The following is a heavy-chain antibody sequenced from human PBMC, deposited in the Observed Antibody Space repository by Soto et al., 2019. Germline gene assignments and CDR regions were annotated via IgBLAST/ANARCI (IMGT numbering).Heavy chain of an antibody. Sequence: GGSLRLSCAAPGFTFSSYSMNWVRQAPGKGVEWVSYISSSSSTIYYADSVKGRFTISRDNAKNSLYLQMNSLRAEDTAVYYCARADSGYAHGYYYYGMDVWGQGTTVTVSS. V-gene: IGHV3-48*01. CDR2: ISSSSSTI. D-gene: IGHD5-12*01. J-gene: IGHJ6*02. CDR1: GFTFSSYS. CDR3: ARADSGYAHGYYYYGMDV.